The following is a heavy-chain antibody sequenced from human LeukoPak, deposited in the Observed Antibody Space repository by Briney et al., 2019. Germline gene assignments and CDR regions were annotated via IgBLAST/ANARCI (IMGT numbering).Heavy chain of an antibody. CDR3: ARAGYCSDGKCYTFDY. D-gene: IGHD2-15*01. V-gene: IGHV1-2*02. CDR1: GYTFTAYS. J-gene: IGHJ4*02. CDR2: INPNSGGT. Sequence: ASVKVSCKASGYTFTAYSMHWARQAPGQGLEWMGWINPNSGGTDCAQRFQGRVTMTRDTSITMLYMEMSSLTPDDTAVYYCARAGYCSDGKCYTFDYWGQGTLVTVSS.